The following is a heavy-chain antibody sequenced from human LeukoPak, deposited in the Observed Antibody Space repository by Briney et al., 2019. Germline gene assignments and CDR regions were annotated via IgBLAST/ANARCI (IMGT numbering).Heavy chain of an antibody. CDR3: ARAHNWKYGTFDY. CDR1: GFTFSSYS. J-gene: IGHJ4*02. CDR2: ISSSSSYI. Sequence: GGSLRLSCAASGFTFSSYSMNWVRLAPGKGLEWVSCISSSSSYIYNADSVKGRFTISRDNAKNSLYLQMNSLRVEDTAVYYCARAHNWKYGTFDYWGQGTLVTVSS. V-gene: IGHV3-21*01. D-gene: IGHD1-20*01.